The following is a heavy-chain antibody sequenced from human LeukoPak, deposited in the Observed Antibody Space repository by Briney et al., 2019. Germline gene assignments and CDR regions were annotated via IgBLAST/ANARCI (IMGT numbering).Heavy chain of an antibody. Sequence: PSETLSLTCTVSGGSISSGGYYWSWIRQPPGKGLEWIGYFYHSGSTYYNPSLKSRVTISVDRSKNQFSLKLSSVTAADTAVYYCARDGALGFDPWGQGTLVTVSS. D-gene: IGHD4/OR15-4a*01. CDR1: GGSISSGGYY. J-gene: IGHJ5*02. CDR2: FYHSGST. CDR3: ARDGALGFDP. V-gene: IGHV4-30-2*01.